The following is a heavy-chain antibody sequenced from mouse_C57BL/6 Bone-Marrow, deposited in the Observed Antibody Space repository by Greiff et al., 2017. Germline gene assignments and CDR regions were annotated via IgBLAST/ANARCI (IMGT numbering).Heavy chain of an antibody. CDR3: ARGRYYYDYDEGY. J-gene: IGHJ2*01. CDR1: GYSITSGYY. D-gene: IGHD2-4*01. CDR2: ISYDGSN. Sequence: EVKLVESGPGLVKPSQSLSLTCSVTGYSITSGYYWNWIRQFPGNKLEWMGYISYDGSNNYNPSLKNRISITRDTTKNQFFLKLNSVTTEDTATYYCARGRYYYDYDEGYWGQGTTLTVSS. V-gene: IGHV3-6*01.